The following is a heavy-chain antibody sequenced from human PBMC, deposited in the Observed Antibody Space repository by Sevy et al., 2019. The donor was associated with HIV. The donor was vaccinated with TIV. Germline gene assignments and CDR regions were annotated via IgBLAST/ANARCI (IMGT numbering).Heavy chain of an antibody. CDR1: GGSITSLY. CDR2: IYYNGHI. J-gene: IGHJ4*02. Sequence: SETLSLTCTVSGGSITSLYWNWIRQPPGKGLEWIANIYYNGHINYNPSLKSRVTLSLDTSKNQFSLRLSSVTAADTAMYYCAGENAWGRGHSWGQGTLLTVSS. D-gene: IGHD1-26*01. CDR3: AGENAWGRGHS. V-gene: IGHV4-59*08.